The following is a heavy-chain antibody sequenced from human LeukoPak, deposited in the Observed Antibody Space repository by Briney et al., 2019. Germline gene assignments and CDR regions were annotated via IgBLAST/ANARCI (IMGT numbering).Heavy chain of an antibody. CDR2: IYYSGST. CDR1: GGSISSSSYY. CDR3: AREYYGSGSYYTPFDY. Sequence: SETLSLTCTVSGGSISSSSYYWGWIRQPPGKGLEWIGSIYYSGSTYYNPSLKSRVTISVDTSKNQFSLKLSSVTAADTAVYYCAREYYGSGSYYTPFDYWGQGTLVTVSS. J-gene: IGHJ4*02. D-gene: IGHD3-10*01. V-gene: IGHV4-39*02.